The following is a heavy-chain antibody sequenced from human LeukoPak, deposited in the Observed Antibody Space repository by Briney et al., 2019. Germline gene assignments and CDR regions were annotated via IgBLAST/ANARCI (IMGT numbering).Heavy chain of an antibody. D-gene: IGHD2-2*01. CDR2: ISGSGGST. CDR1: GFTFSSSG. Sequence: PGGSLRLSRAASGFTFSSSGMTWVRQAPGKGLEWVSAISGSGGSTYYPDSVKGRFTISRDNSKNTLYLQMNSLRAEDTAVYYCARRYCSSTSCYPYGMDVWGQGTTVTVSS. V-gene: IGHV3-23*01. J-gene: IGHJ6*02. CDR3: ARRYCSSTSCYPYGMDV.